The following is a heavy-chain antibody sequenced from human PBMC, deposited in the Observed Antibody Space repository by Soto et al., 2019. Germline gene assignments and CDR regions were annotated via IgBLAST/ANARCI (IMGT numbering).Heavy chain of an antibody. V-gene: IGHV1-18*01. Sequence: QVQLVQSGAEVKKPGASVKVSCKASGYTFTSYGISWVRQAPGQGLAWMGWISAYNGNTNYAQKLQGRVTMTTDTSTSTAYMELGSLRSDETAVYYCAREIAAAGTGDWFDPWGQGTLVTVSS. CDR2: ISAYNGNT. CDR1: GYTFTSYG. CDR3: AREIAAAGTGDWFDP. D-gene: IGHD6-13*01. J-gene: IGHJ5*02.